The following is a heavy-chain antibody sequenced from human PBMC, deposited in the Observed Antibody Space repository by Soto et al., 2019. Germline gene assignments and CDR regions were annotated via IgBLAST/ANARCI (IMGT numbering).Heavy chain of an antibody. V-gene: IGHV4-59*08. J-gene: IGHJ3*02. CDR3: ASLNFDILTGYYAFDI. Sequence: QVQLRESGPGLVKPSETLSLTCTVSGGSISSSYWSWIRQPPGKTLEYIGYINYSGSTNYNPSLKSRVTISVDTSKNQFSLKLSSVTAADTAVYYCASLNFDILTGYYAFDIWGQWTMVTVSS. CDR2: INYSGST. D-gene: IGHD3-9*01. CDR1: GGSISSSY.